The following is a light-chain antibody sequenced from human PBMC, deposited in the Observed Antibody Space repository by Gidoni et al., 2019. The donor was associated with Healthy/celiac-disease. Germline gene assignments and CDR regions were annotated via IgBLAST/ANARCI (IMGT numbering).Light chain of an antibody. J-gene: IGKJ2*04. CDR3: QQYKNWPFMCS. V-gene: IGKV3-15*01. CDR1: QSVSSN. CDR2: GAS. Sequence: EIVMTPSPATLSVSPGERATLSCRASQSVSSNLAWDQQKSGQAPRLLIYGASTRATGIPARFSGSGSGTEFTLTISSLQSEDFAVYYCQQYKNWPFMCSFGQGTKLEIK.